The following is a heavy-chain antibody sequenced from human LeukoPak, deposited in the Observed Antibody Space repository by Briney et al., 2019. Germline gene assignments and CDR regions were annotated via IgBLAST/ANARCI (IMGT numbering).Heavy chain of an antibody. CDR2: INPNSGGT. V-gene: IGHV1-2*02. D-gene: IGHD3-22*01. CDR3: ARATARGIVVVMVPTEFDY. Sequence: ASVKVSCKASGYTFTGYYMHWVRQAPGQGLEWMGWINPNSGGTNYAQKLQGRVTMTTDTSTSTAYMELRSLRSDDTAVYYCARATARGIVVVMVPTEFDYWGQGTLVTVSS. CDR1: GYTFTGYY. J-gene: IGHJ4*02.